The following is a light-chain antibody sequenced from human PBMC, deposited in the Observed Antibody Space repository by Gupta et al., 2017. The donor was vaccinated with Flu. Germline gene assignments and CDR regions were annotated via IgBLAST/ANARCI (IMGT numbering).Light chain of an antibody. Sequence: QSALTQPPSASGSPGQSVTISCTGTSSDIRGYNFVSWYQQHPGKAPKLMIYEVTKRPSGVPDRFSGSKSGNTASLTVSGLQSEDEADYYCSSYSGSNNKVLFGGGTKLTVL. V-gene: IGLV2-8*01. CDR3: SSYSGSNNKVL. CDR2: EVT. CDR1: SSDIRGYNF. J-gene: IGLJ2*01.